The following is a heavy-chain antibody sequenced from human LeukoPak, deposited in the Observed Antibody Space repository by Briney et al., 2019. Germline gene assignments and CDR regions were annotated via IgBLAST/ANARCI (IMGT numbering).Heavy chain of an antibody. D-gene: IGHD4-17*01. CDR1: GFTFDGYG. CDR3: ASGLGYGDYAFDF. CDR2: LKRNGGST. J-gene: IGHJ4*02. V-gene: IGHV3-20*04. Sequence: GGSLRLSCVASGFTFDGYGMAWVRQAPGKGLEWVSGLKRNGGSTGYADSVKGRFTISRDNTKNSLYLQMNSLRAEDTALYYCASGLGYGDYAFDFWGQGTLVTVSS.